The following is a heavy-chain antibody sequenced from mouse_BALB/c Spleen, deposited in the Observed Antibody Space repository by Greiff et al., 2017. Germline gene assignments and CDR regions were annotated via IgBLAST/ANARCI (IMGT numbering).Heavy chain of an antibody. Sequence: EVQLVESGPGLVKPSQSLSLTCSVTGYSITSGYYWNWIRQFPGNKLEWMGYISYDGSNNYNPSLKNRISITRDTSKNQFFLKLNSVTTEDTATYYCARNRYDGAYYAMDYWGQGTSVTVSS. V-gene: IGHV3-6*02. CDR1: GYSITSGYY. CDR3: ARNRYDGAYYAMDY. D-gene: IGHD2-14*01. CDR2: ISYDGSN. J-gene: IGHJ4*01.